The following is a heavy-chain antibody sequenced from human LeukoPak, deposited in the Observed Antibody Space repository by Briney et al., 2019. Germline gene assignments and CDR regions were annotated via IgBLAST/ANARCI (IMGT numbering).Heavy chain of an antibody. Sequence: GESLKISCKGSGYSFTSYWIGWVRQMPGKGLEWMGIIYPGDSDTRYSPSFQGQVTISADKSISTAYLQWSSLKASDTAMYYCARRLDYDFWSGYHGFDPWGQGTLVTVSS. CDR3: ARRLDYDFWSGYHGFDP. J-gene: IGHJ5*02. CDR1: GYSFTSYW. CDR2: IYPGDSDT. D-gene: IGHD3-3*01. V-gene: IGHV5-51*01.